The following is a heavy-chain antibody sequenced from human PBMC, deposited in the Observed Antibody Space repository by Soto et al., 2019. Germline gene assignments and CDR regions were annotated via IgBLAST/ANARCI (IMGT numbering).Heavy chain of an antibody. V-gene: IGHV1-69*13. Sequence: SVKVSCKASGGTFSSYAISWVRQAPGQGLEWMGGIIPIFGTANYAQKFQGRVTITADESTSTAYMELSSLRSEDTAVYYCARELGGYNYGHYYYYGMDVWGQGTTVTVSS. CDR1: GGTFSSYA. D-gene: IGHD5-12*01. CDR3: ARELGGYNYGHYYYYGMDV. J-gene: IGHJ6*02. CDR2: IIPIFGTA.